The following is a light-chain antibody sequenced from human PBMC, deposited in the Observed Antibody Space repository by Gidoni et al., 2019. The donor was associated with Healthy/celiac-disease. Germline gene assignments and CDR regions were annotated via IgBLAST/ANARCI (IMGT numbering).Light chain of an antibody. CDR2: DRS. CDR3: QQYDNLPLT. CDR1: QDMSNY. V-gene: IGKV1-33*01. Sequence: DIQMTQSPPSLSASVGDRVTITCQASQDMSNYLNWYQKKPGNAPKLLIYDRSNLETEVPSRCSCSGSGTDFTFTISSLQPEDIATYYFQQYDNLPLTFGGGTKVEVK. J-gene: IGKJ4*01.